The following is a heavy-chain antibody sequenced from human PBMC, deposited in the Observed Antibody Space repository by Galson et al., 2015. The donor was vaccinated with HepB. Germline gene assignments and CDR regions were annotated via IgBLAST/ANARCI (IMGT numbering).Heavy chain of an antibody. V-gene: IGHV1-2*05. D-gene: IGHD3-10*01. CDR1: GYTFTGYY. CDR3: ARGPQIYYGSGSYYRSYYFDY. J-gene: IGHJ4*02. Sequence: SVKVSCKASGYTFTGYYMHWVRQAPGQGLEWMGRINPNSGGTNYAQKFQGRVTMTRDTSISTAYMELSRLRSDDTVVYYCARGPQIYYGSGSYYRSYYFDYWGQGTPVTVSS. CDR2: INPNSGGT.